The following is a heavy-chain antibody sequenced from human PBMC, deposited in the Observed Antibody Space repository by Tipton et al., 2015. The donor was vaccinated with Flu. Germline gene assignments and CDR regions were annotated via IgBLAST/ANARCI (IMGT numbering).Heavy chain of an antibody. CDR1: GGSINSYY. V-gene: IGHV4-4*07. CDR2: IYSSGST. Sequence: TLSLTCTVSGGSINSYYWSWIRQSAGKGLEWIGRIYSSGSTNYNPSLKSRVTMSVDTSKNQFSLKMSSVTAADTAVYYCARFSFRGESDYWGQGTLVTVSS. J-gene: IGHJ4*02. CDR3: ARFSFRGESDY. D-gene: IGHD3-10*01.